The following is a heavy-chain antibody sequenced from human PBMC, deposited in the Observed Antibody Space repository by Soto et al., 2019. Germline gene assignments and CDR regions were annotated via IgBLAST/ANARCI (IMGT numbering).Heavy chain of an antibody. D-gene: IGHD2-2*01. CDR2: IKSKTDGGTT. V-gene: IGHV3-15*07. J-gene: IGHJ6*02. CDR1: GFTFSNAW. Sequence: EVQLVESGGGLVKPGGSLRLSCAASGFTFSNAWMNWVRQAPGKGLEWVGRIKSKTDGGTTDYAAPVKGRFSISRDDSKNTLYLQMNSLKTEDTAVYYCTTISSTTFLSPYHYYYGVDVWGQGTTVTVSS. CDR3: TTISSTTFLSPYHYYYGVDV.